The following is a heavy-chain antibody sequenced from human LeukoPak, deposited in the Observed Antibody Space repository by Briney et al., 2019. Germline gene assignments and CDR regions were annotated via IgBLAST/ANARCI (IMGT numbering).Heavy chain of an antibody. CDR1: EFTFSSYSMN. CDR2: IYYTGST. V-gene: IGHV4-39*01. Sequence: GSLRLSCAASEFTFSSYSMNWVRQAPGKGLEWIGSIYYTGSTYDNPSLKSRVTISVDTSKNQFSLKLSSVTAADTAVYYCARRGGSGRAFDYWGQGTLVTVSS. D-gene: IGHD1-26*01. J-gene: IGHJ4*02. CDR3: ARRGGSGRAFDY.